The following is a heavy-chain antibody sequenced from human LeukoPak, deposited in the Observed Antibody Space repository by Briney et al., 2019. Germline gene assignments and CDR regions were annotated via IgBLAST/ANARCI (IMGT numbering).Heavy chain of an antibody. CDR3: ARDPRVGVTAAGFFHR. J-gene: IGHJ1*01. Sequence: GGSLRLSCAASGFTFSNYALGWVRQAPGKGLEWVSGVDGGGPNTLYADSVKGRFTISRDNSKSILYLQMNSLRAEDTAVYYCARDPRVGVTAAGFFHRWGQGTLVTVSS. CDR1: GFTFSNYA. V-gene: IGHV3-23*01. D-gene: IGHD1-26*01. CDR2: VDGGGPNT.